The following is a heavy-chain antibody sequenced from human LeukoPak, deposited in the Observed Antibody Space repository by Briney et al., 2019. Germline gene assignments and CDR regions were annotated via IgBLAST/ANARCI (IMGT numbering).Heavy chain of an antibody. V-gene: IGHV4-61*01. Sequence: KPSETLSLTCTVSGGSVSSSSYYWSWIRQAPGKGLEWIGYIYYSGSTNYNSSLKSRLTMSIDTSKNQFSLKLSSVTAADTAVYYCARLQATVTPIIDYWAQGTLVTVSS. CDR3: ARLQATVTPIIDY. J-gene: IGHJ4*02. D-gene: IGHD4-11*01. CDR1: GGSVSSSSYY. CDR2: IYYSGST.